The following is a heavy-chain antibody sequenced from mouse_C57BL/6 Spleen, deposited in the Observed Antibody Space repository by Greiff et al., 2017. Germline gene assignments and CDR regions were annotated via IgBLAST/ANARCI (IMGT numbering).Heavy chain of an antibody. CDR3: ARKSGTWYYAMDY. D-gene: IGHD4-1*01. CDR1: GYTFTSYW. Sequence: QVQLQQPGAELVRPGTSVKLSCKASGYTFTSYWMHWVKQRPGQGLEWIGVIDPSDSYTNYNQKFKGKATLTVDTSSSTAYMQLSSLTSEDSAVYYCARKSGTWYYAMDYWGQGTSVTVSS. V-gene: IGHV1-59*01. CDR2: IDPSDSYT. J-gene: IGHJ4*01.